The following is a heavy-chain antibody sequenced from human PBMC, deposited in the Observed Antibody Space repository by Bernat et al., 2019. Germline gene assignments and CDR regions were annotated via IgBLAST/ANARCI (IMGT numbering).Heavy chain of an antibody. V-gene: IGHV1-8*01. D-gene: IGHD3-3*01. CDR1: GYTFTSYD. Sequence: QVQLVQSGADVKKPGASVKVSCKVSGYTFTSYDINWVRQATGQGLEWMGWMNPNSGNTGYAQKCQGRVTMTRNTSISTAYMELSSLRSEDTAVYYCATNDFWSGLPFDYWGHGTLITVSS. CDR2: MNPNSGNT. J-gene: IGHJ4*01. CDR3: ATNDFWSGLPFDY.